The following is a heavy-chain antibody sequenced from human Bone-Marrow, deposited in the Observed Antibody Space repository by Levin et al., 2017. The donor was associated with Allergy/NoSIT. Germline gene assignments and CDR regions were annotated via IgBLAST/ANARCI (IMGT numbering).Heavy chain of an antibody. CDR3: AKDLFIYGDYGQTIDY. CDR2: ISGSGGST. J-gene: IGHJ4*02. CDR1: GFTFSSYA. V-gene: IGHV3-23*01. D-gene: IGHD4-17*01. Sequence: SGGSLRLSCAASGFTFSSYAMSWVRQAPGKGLEWVSAISGSGGSTYYADSVKGRFTISRDNSKNTLYLQMNSLRAEDTAVYYCAKDLFIYGDYGQTIDYWGQGTLVTVSS.